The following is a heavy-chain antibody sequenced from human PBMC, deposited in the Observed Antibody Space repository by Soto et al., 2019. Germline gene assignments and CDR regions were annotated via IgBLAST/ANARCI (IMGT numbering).Heavy chain of an antibody. CDR2: ISGSGGST. CDR3: AKDRAGKVVVPAAGGMDV. Sequence: EVQLVQSGGGLVQPGGSLRLSCAASGFTFSSYAMTWVRQAPGKGLEWVSDISGSGGSTYYADSVKGRFTISRDNSKNTLYLQMNSLRAEDTAVYYCAKDRAGKVVVPAAGGMDVWGQGTTVTVSS. V-gene: IGHV3-23*04. CDR1: GFTFSSYA. D-gene: IGHD2-2*01. J-gene: IGHJ6*02.